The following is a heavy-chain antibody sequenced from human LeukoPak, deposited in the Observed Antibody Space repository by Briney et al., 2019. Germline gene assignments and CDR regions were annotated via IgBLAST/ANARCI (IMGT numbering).Heavy chain of an antibody. D-gene: IGHD3-22*01. J-gene: IGHJ6*02. CDR3: ARDRDSSGSRLDV. V-gene: IGHV1-2*04. CDR1: GYTFTCYY. CDR2: INPNSGGT. Sequence: GASVKVSCKASGYTFTCYYMHWVRQAPGQGLEWMGWINPNSGGTNYAQKFQGWVTMTRDTSISTAYMELSRLRSDDTAVYYCARDRDSSGSRLDVWGQGTTVTVSS.